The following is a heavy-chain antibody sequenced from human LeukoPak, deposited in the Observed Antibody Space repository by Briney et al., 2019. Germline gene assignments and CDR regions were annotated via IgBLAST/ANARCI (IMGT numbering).Heavy chain of an antibody. CDR2: ISGSGGST. D-gene: IGHD4-17*01. V-gene: IGHV3-23*01. J-gene: IGHJ4*02. Sequence: GGSLRLFCAASGFTFSSYAMSWVRQAPGKGLEWVSTISGSGGSTYYPDSVKGRFTISRDNSKNTLYLQMNSLRAEDTAIYYCAKGTRTGGDYYPHFDYWGQGTLVTVSS. CDR1: GFTFSSYA. CDR3: AKGTRTGGDYYPHFDY.